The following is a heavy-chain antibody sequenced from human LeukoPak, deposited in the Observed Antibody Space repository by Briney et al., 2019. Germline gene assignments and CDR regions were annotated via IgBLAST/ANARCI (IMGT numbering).Heavy chain of an antibody. CDR2: INPSGGST. D-gene: IGHD4-23*01. CDR1: GYTLTSYY. V-gene: IGHV1-46*01. Sequence: ASVKVSCKASGYTLTSYYMHWVRQAPGQGLEWMGIINPSGGSTSYAQKFQGRVTMTRDTSTSTVYMELSSLRSEDTAVYYCARGGGNSGSYYYYGMDVWGQGTTVTVSS. J-gene: IGHJ6*02. CDR3: ARGGGNSGSYYYYGMDV.